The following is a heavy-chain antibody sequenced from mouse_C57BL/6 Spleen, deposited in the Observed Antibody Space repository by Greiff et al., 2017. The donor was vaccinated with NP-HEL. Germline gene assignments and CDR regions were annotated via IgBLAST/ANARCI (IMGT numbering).Heavy chain of an antibody. CDR3: SQYGNYVGYFHS. CDR2: INPNNGGT. J-gene: IGHJ2*01. Sequence: VQLQQSGPELVKPGASVKISCKASGYTFTDYYMNWVKQSHGKSLEWIGDINPNNGGTSYNQKFKGKATLTVDKSSSTAYIELRSLTSEDSAGFSFSQYGNYVGYFHSFRQGTPLTFSS. D-gene: IGHD2-1*01. V-gene: IGHV1-26*01. CDR1: GYTFTDYY.